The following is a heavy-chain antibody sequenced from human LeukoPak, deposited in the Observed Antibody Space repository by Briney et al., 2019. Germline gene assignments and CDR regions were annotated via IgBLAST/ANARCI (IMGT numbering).Heavy chain of an antibody. V-gene: IGHV3-21*01. CDR3: ARDTDSSGYYGGSHY. CDR1: GFTFSSYS. J-gene: IGHJ4*02. D-gene: IGHD3-22*01. CDR2: ISSSSSYI. Sequence: GGSLRLSCAASGFTFSSYSMNWVRQAPGKGLEWVSSISSSSSYIYYADSVKGRFTISRDNAKNSLYLQMNSLRAEDTAVYYRARDTDSSGYYGGSHYWGQGTLVTVSS.